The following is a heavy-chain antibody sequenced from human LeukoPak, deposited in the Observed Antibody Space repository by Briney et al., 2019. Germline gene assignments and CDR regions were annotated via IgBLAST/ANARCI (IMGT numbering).Heavy chain of an antibody. CDR3: ARHGDTIFGVVPSSDYYYGMDV. Sequence: GESLKISCKGSGYSFTSYWISWVRQMPGKGLEWVGRIDPSDSYTNYSPSFQGHVTISADKSISTAYLQWSSLKASDTAMYYCARHGDTIFGVVPSSDYYYGMDVWGQGTTVTVSS. CDR1: GYSFTSYW. V-gene: IGHV5-10-1*01. D-gene: IGHD3-3*01. CDR2: IDPSDSYT. J-gene: IGHJ6*02.